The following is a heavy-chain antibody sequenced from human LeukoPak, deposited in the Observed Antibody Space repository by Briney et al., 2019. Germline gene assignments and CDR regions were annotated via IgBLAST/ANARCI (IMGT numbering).Heavy chain of an antibody. V-gene: IGHV3-7*05. CDR1: GLTFRSFW. CDR2: IMPDGSAE. D-gene: IGHD3-16*01. CDR3: ASGGHIDY. J-gene: IGHJ4*02. Sequence: QPGGSLRLSCAVSGLTFRSFWMSWVRQAPGKGLEWVANIMPDGSAENYVDSVRGRFTISRDNAKNSLSLQMNSLREEDTAVYYCASGGHIDYCGQGTLVTVSS.